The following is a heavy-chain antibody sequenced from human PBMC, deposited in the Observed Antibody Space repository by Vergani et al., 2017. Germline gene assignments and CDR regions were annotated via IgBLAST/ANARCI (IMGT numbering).Heavy chain of an antibody. Sequence: QVQLVQSGAEVKKPGASVKVSCKASGYTFTGYYMHWVRQAPGQGLEWMGGIIPIFGTANYAQKFQGRVTITADESTSTAYMELSSLRSEDTAVYYCARQKKLAKDAFDIWGQGTMVTVSS. J-gene: IGHJ3*02. D-gene: IGHD1-1*01. CDR3: ARQKKLAKDAFDI. V-gene: IGHV1-69*01. CDR2: IIPIFGTA. CDR1: GYTFTGYY.